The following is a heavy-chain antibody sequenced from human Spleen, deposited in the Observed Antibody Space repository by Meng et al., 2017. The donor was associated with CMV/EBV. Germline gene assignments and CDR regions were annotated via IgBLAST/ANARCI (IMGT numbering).Heavy chain of an antibody. J-gene: IGHJ4*02. D-gene: IGHD6-6*01. V-gene: IGHV3-9*01. CDR2: ISWNSGSI. Sequence: SLKISCAASGFTFDDYAMHWVRQAPGKGLEWVSGISWNSGSIGYADSVKGRFTISRDDAKHSLYLQMHSLRAEDTGVYYCAARFDYWGQGTLVTVSS. CDR1: GFTFDDYA. CDR3: AARFDY.